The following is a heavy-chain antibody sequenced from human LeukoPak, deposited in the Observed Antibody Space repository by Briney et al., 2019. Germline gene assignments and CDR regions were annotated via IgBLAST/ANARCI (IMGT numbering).Heavy chain of an antibody. D-gene: IGHD5-24*01. J-gene: IGHJ3*02. V-gene: IGHV3-66*01. CDR1: GGSISSYY. CDR2: IYSGGST. Sequence: ETLSLTCTVSGGSISSYYWSWIRQSPGKGLEWVSVIYSGGSTYYADSVKGRFTISRDNSKNTLYLQMNSLRAEDTAVYYCAREANWAFDIWGQGTMVTVSS. CDR3: AREANWAFDI.